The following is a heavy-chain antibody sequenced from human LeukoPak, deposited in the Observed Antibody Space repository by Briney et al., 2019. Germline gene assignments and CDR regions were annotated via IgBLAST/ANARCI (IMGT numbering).Heavy chain of an antibody. V-gene: IGHV4-39*07. Sequence: SETLSLTCTVSGGSISSSSYYWGWIRQPPGKGLEWIGSIYYSGSTYYNPSLKSRVTISVDTSKNQFSLKLSSVTAADTAVYHCAREISGKAFDIWGQGTMVTVSS. J-gene: IGHJ3*02. CDR1: GGSISSSSYY. CDR2: IYYSGST. CDR3: AREISGKAFDI. D-gene: IGHD3-10*01.